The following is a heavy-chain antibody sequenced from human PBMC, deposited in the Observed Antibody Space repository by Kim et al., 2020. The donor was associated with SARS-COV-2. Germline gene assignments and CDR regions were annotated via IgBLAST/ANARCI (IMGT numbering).Heavy chain of an antibody. V-gene: IGHV3-30*01. Sequence: GRFTISRDNAKNTLYLQMNSLRAEDTAVYYCARDRKRYSGSYYYYYGMDVWGQGTTVTVSS. CDR3: ARDRKRYSGSYYYYYGMDV. D-gene: IGHD1-26*01. J-gene: IGHJ6*02.